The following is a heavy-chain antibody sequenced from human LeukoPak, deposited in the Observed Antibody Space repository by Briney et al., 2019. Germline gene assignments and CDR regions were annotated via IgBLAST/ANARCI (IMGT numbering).Heavy chain of an antibody. CDR3: AKDGGSYYDLRGYDY. CDR2: ISGTGYDT. V-gene: IGHV3-23*01. J-gene: IGHJ4*02. Sequence: GGSLRLSCAASGFTFSSSALSWVRQAPGKGLEWVSLISGTGYDTNYADSVKGRFTISRDNSKNTVYLEMNSLRAEDTAVYYCAKDGGSYYDLRGYDYWGQGTLVTVSS. D-gene: IGHD3-22*01. CDR1: GFTFSSSA.